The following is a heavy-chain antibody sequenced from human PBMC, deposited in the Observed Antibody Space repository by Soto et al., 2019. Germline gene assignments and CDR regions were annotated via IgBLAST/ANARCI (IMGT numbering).Heavy chain of an antibody. D-gene: IGHD6-19*01. CDR3: ARDQGQWLVTYYFDY. Sequence: QVQLVESGGGVVQPGRSLRLSCAASGFTFSSYGMHWVRQAPGKGLEWVAVIWYDGSNKYYADSVKGRFTISRDNSKNTLYLQMNSLRAEDTAVYYCARDQGQWLVTYYFDYWGQGTLVTVSS. CDR2: IWYDGSNK. CDR1: GFTFSSYG. V-gene: IGHV3-33*01. J-gene: IGHJ4*02.